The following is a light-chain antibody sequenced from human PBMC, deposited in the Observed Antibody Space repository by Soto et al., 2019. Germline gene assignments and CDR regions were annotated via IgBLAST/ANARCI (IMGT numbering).Light chain of an antibody. CDR3: SSYTSSSSVI. J-gene: IGLJ2*01. Sequence: QSALTQPASVSGSPGQSIAISCTGTSSDVGAYDYVSWYQQHPGNAPKLMIYDVKYRPSGVSNRFSGSKSGNTASLTISGLQAEDEADYYCSSYTSSSSVIFGGGTQLTVL. CDR2: DVK. V-gene: IGLV2-14*01. CDR1: SSDVGAYDY.